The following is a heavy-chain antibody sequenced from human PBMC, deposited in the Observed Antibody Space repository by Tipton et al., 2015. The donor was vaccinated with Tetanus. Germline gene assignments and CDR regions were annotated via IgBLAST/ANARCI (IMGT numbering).Heavy chain of an antibody. CDR1: GGSISSGGYY. D-gene: IGHD1-26*01. CDR2: IYSSGSP. V-gene: IGHV4-31*03. CDR3: ARDQARGARGWNYFDY. J-gene: IGHJ4*02. Sequence: LVQPSQTLSLTCTVSGGSISSGGYYWSWIRQRPGKGLEWIGDIYSSGSPYSNPSLKGRVTISVDTSKNQFSLRLDSVTVADTAVYYCARDQARGARGWNYFDYWGLGTLVTVSS.